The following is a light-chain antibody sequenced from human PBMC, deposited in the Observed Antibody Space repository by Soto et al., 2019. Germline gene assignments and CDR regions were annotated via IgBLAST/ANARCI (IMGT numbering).Light chain of an antibody. CDR1: SGHSSYA. V-gene: IGLV4-69*01. J-gene: IGLJ7*01. CDR2: LNSDGSH. Sequence: QLVLTQSPSASASLGASVKLTCTLGSGHSSYAIAWHQQQPEKGPRYLMKLNSDGSHSKGDGIPDRFSGSSSGAERYLTISSLQSEDEADYYCQTWGTGIAVFGGGTQLTVL. CDR3: QTWGTGIAV.